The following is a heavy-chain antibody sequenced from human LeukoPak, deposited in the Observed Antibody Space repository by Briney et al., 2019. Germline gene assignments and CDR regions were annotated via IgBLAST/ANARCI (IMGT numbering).Heavy chain of an antibody. Sequence: GGSLRLSCAASGFTFSSYAMHWVRQAPGKGLEWVAVISYDGSNKYYADSVKGRFTISRDNAKNTLYLQMNSLRAEDTAVYYCARESSLGRWGQGTLVTVSS. CDR3: ARESSLGR. CDR2: ISYDGSNK. J-gene: IGHJ4*02. CDR1: GFTFSSYA. V-gene: IGHV3-30*07. D-gene: IGHD2-2*01.